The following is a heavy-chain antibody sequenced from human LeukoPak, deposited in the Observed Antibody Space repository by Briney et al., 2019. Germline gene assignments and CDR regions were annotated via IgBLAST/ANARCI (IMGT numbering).Heavy chain of an antibody. D-gene: IGHD5-12*01. Sequence: GGSLRLSCAASGFTFSSYDMHWDRQATGKGLEWVSAIGTAGDTYYPGSVKGRFTISRENAKNSLYLQMNSLRAGDTAVYYCARAGAGDSGYDYFLDYWGQGTLVTVSS. CDR3: ARAGAGDSGYDYFLDY. J-gene: IGHJ4*02. CDR1: GFTFSSYD. CDR2: IGTAGDT. V-gene: IGHV3-13*04.